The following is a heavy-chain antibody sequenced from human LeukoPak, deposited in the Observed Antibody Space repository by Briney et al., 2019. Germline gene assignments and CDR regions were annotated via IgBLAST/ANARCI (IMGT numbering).Heavy chain of an antibody. J-gene: IGHJ4*02. D-gene: IGHD6-19*01. CDR1: GFTFSSYG. CDR2: ISGSGGST. Sequence: GGSLRLSCAASGFTFSSYGMSWVRQAPGKGLEWVSSISGSGGSTYYADSVKGRFTISRDNSKNTLYLQMNSLRTEDTAVYYCARMNTGWYYFDYWGQGTLVTVSS. V-gene: IGHV3-23*01. CDR3: ARMNTGWYYFDY.